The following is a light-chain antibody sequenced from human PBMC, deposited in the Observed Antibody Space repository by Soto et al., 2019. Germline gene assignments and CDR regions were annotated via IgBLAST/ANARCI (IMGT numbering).Light chain of an antibody. J-gene: IGLJ3*02. Sequence: QSALTQPASVSGSPGQSITISCTGTSSDGGSYNLVSWYQQHPGKAPKLMIYEGSKRPSGVSNRFSGSKSGNTASLTISGLQAEDEADYYCCSYAGSSTLVFGGGTKVTVL. V-gene: IGLV2-23*01. CDR3: CSYAGSSTLV. CDR1: SSDGGSYNL. CDR2: EGS.